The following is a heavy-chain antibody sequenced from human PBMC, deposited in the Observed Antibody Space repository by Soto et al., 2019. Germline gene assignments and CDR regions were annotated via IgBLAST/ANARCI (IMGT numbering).Heavy chain of an antibody. CDR2: MYHSGIT. CDR3: ARSMYSTSAQLYCGMDV. V-gene: IGHV4-38-2*01. Sequence: ASETLSLTCAVSGYSIRSGYFWGWIRQPPGKGLEWIGSMYHSGITYYNLSLKSRVTISVDTSKNQLSLKLSSATAADTAVYYCARSMYSTSAQLYCGMDVWGQGTTVTVSS. D-gene: IGHD6-6*01. CDR1: GYSIRSGYF. J-gene: IGHJ6*02.